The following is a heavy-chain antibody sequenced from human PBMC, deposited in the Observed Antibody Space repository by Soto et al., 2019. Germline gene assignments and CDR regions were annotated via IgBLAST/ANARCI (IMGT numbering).Heavy chain of an antibody. CDR2: ISGSGGST. CDR3: SKGRSPFHY. Sequence: EVQLLESGGGLVQPGGFLRLSCAASGFTFGSYAMSWVRQAPGKGLEWVSGISGSGGSTYYADSVKGRFTISTDNSKNTLYLQMNSLRAEDTAVYYCSKGRSPFHYWGQGTLVTVSS. J-gene: IGHJ4*02. CDR1: GFTFGSYA. V-gene: IGHV3-23*01. D-gene: IGHD3-10*01.